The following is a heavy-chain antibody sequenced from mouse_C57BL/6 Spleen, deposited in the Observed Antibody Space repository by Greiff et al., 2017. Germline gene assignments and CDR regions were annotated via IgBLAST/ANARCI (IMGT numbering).Heavy chain of an antibody. CDR2: IYPSDSET. CDR3: ARLDYGSSYGYAMDY. Sequence: VQLQQPGAELVRPGSSVKLSCKASGYTFTSYWMDWVKQRPGQGLEWIGNIYPSDSETHYNQKFKDKATLTVDKSSSTAYMQLSSLTSEDSAIYFCARLDYGSSYGYAMDYWGQGTSVTVSS. V-gene: IGHV1-61*01. CDR1: GYTFTSYW. J-gene: IGHJ4*01. D-gene: IGHD1-1*01.